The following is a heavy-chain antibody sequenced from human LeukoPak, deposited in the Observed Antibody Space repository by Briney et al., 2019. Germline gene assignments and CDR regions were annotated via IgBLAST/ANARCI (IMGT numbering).Heavy chain of an antibody. CDR2: ISASGGGT. J-gene: IGHJ4*02. D-gene: IGHD3-10*01. CDR1: GFTFTTYP. V-gene: IGHV3-23*01. Sequence: GGSLRLSCAASGFTFTTYPMSWVRQAPGKGLEWVSAISASGGGTYYADSVKGRFTISRDNSRSTVFLQMSSLRAEDTAVYYCAKLGKSGSYYYFDYWGQGTLVTVSS. CDR3: AKLGKSGSYYYFDY.